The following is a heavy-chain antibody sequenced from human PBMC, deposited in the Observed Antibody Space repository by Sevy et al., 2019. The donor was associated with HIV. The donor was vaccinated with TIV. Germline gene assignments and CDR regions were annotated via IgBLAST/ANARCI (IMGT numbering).Heavy chain of an antibody. Sequence: SETLSLTCTVSGGSINNYYWTWIRQPPGKGLEWIGYIYYSGRIKYNPSLKSRVTISVDTSKNQFSLKLSSVTAADTAVYYCARALQNYYYAMEVWGQGTTVTVSS. V-gene: IGHV4-59*01. CDR1: GGSINNYY. J-gene: IGHJ6*02. CDR2: IYYSGRI. CDR3: ARALQNYYYAMEV.